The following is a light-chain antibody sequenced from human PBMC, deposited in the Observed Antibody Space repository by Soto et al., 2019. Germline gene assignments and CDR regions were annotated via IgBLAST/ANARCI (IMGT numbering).Light chain of an antibody. Sequence: EVVLTQSPGTLSLSPGERASLSCRASQSLSRNYVAWYQQRVGQAPRLLIDATSSRATGIPDRFRVRGSGSDFSLTISILEPVDFSVYYCQRYGLSPPFSFGPWNKVEIK. J-gene: IGKJ3*01. CDR2: ATS. CDR1: QSLSRNY. CDR3: QRYGLSPPFS. V-gene: IGKV3-20*01.